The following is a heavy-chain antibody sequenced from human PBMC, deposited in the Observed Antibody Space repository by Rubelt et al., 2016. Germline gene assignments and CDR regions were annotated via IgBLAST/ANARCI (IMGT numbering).Heavy chain of an antibody. CDR3: ARDYYYDSSGYRPYYYYGMDV. D-gene: IGHD3-22*01. V-gene: IGHV3-30*01. CDR2: SYDGSNK. J-gene: IGHJ6*02. Sequence: SYDGSNKYYADSVKGRFTISRDNSKNTLYLQMNSLRAEDTAVYYCARDYYYDSSGYRPYYYYGMDVWGQGTTVTVSS.